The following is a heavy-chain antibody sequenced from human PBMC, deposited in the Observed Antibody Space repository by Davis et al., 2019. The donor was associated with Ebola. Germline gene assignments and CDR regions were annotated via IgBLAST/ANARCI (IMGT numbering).Heavy chain of an antibody. V-gene: IGHV1-8*01. D-gene: IGHD2-15*01. CDR2: MNPNSGNT. CDR1: GYTFTSYD. J-gene: IGHJ3*02. Sequence: ASVKVSCKASGYTFTSYDINWVRQATGQGLEWMGWMNPNSGNTGYAQKFQGRVTMTRNTSISTAYMELSSLRSEDTAVYYCARGKDIVVVVAADAFDIWGQGTMVTVSS. CDR3: ARGKDIVVVVAADAFDI.